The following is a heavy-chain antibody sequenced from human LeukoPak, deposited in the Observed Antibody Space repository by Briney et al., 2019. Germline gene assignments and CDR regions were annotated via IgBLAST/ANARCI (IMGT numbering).Heavy chain of an antibody. D-gene: IGHD3-22*01. J-gene: IGHJ4*02. CDR1: GFTFSNNA. V-gene: IGHV3-23*01. CDR2: ISGSGGTT. Sequence: GGSLRLSCAASGFTFSNNAMSWVRQAPGKGLEWVSAISGSGGTTKYADCVKGRFTISRDNSKNTLYLQMNSLRAEDTAVYYCAKSPTRYCSDSSGRLDYWGQGTLVTVSP. CDR3: AKSPTRYCSDSSGRLDY.